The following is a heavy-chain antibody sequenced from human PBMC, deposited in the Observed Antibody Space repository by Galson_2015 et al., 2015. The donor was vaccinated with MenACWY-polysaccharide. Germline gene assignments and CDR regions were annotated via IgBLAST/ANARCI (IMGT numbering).Heavy chain of an antibody. Sequence: QSGAEVKKPGASVKVSCKASGYTFTSYGISWVRQAPGQGLEWMGWISAYNGNTNYAQKLQGRVTMTTDTSTSTAYMEPRSLRSDDTDVYYCARENSWQLVVLFGTTWKRNEGNWFDPWGQGTLVTVSS. V-gene: IGHV1-18*01. J-gene: IGHJ5*02. D-gene: IGHD6-6*01. CDR3: ARENSWQLVVLFGTTWKRNEGNWFDP. CDR1: GYTFTSYG. CDR2: ISAYNGNT.